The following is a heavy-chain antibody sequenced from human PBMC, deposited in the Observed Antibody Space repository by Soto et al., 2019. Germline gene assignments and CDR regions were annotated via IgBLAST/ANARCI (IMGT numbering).Heavy chain of an antibody. J-gene: IGHJ4*02. V-gene: IGHV4-59*12. CDR3: ARAPMVISRSYFDN. D-gene: IGHD2-8*01. CDR2: ISYSGNT. Sequence: PSETLSLTCTVSGGSISGFYWTWIRQPPGKGLEWIGYISYSGNTNYSPSLKSRVTIPVDTSKRLLSLKLTSVTTADAAVYFCARAPMVISRSYFDNWGQGTPVTVSS. CDR1: GGSISGFY.